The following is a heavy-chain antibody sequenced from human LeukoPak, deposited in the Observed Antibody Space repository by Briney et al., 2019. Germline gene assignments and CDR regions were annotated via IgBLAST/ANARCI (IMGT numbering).Heavy chain of an antibody. CDR1: GYTFTSYD. CDR2: MNPNSGNT. CDR3: ARALFGNDRVSFTEFDF. Sequence: ASVKVSCKASGYTFTSYDINWVRQATGQGLEWMGWMNPNSGNTGYAQKFQGRVTMTRDTSISTAYMELSRLRSDDTAVYYCARALFGNDRVSFTEFDFWGQGTLVTVSS. D-gene: IGHD1-1*01. J-gene: IGHJ4*02. V-gene: IGHV1-8*02.